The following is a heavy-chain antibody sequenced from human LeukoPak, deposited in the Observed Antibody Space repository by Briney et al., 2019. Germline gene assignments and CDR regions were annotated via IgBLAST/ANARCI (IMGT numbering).Heavy chain of an antibody. D-gene: IGHD2-21*01. CDR2: INSDGSII. CDR1: GFTFNIYW. J-gene: IGHJ4*02. V-gene: IGHV3-74*01. CDR3: ARVRDRFHTPIDY. Sequence: PGGSLRLSCAASGFTFNIYWMHWVRQAPGKGLVWVSRINSDGSIINYADSVKGRFTISRDDAKNTLYLQMNSLRVEDTAVYYCARVRDRFHTPIDYWGQGTLVTVSS.